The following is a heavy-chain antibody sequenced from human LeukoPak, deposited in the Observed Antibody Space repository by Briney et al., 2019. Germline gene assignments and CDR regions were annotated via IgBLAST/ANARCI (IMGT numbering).Heavy chain of an antibody. V-gene: IGHV6-1*01. J-gene: IGHJ6*03. CDR2: TYYRSKWYN. CDR1: GDSVSSNSAA. D-gene: IGHD2-15*01. CDR3: ARVTRDITHYYYYMDV. Sequence: SQTLSLTCALSGDSVSSNSAAWHWIRQSPSRGLEWLGRTYYRSKWYNDYAVSVKSRITINPDTSKNQFSLQLNSVTPEDTAVYYCARVTRDITHYYYYMDVCGKGTTVTVSS.